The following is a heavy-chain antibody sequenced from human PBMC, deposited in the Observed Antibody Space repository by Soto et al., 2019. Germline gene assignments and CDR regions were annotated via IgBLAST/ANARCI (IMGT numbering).Heavy chain of an antibody. CDR2: ISYDGSNK. V-gene: IGHV3-30*18. J-gene: IGHJ4*02. CDR3: AKDRGGYYPIDY. Sequence: QVQLVESGGGVVQPGRSLRLSCAASGFTFSSYGMHWVRQAPGKGLEWVAVISYDGSNKYYADSVKGRFTISRDNSKNTLYLQMNSLRAGDTAVYYCAKDRGGYYPIDYWGQGTLVTVSS. CDR1: GFTFSSYG. D-gene: IGHD3-22*01.